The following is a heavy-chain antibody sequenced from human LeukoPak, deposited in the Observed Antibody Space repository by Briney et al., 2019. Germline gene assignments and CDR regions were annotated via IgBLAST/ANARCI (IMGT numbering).Heavy chain of an antibody. D-gene: IGHD2-2*02. Sequence: ASVKVSCKASGYTFASYDINWVRQAPGQGPERMGWMNPNSGNTAYAQKFQGRITMTRSPSTSTAYMELRSLRSEDTAVYYCARYPPAIPNDYWGQGTLVTVSS. V-gene: IGHV1-8*01. CDR2: MNPNSGNT. J-gene: IGHJ4*02. CDR3: ARYPPAIPNDY. CDR1: GYTFASYD.